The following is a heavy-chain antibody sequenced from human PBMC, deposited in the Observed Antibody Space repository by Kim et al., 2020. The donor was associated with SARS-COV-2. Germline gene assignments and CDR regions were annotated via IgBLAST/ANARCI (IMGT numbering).Heavy chain of an antibody. CDR1: GYTFTGYY. CDR3: ARERKIINCGGDCYSYYFDY. Sequence: ASVKVSCKASGYTFTGYYMHWVRQAPGQGLEWMGWINPNSGGTNYAQKFQGWVTMTRDTSISTAYMELSRLRSDDTAVYYCARERKIINCGGDCYSYYFDYWGQGTLVTVSS. D-gene: IGHD2-21*02. J-gene: IGHJ4*02. V-gene: IGHV1-2*04. CDR2: INPNSGGT.